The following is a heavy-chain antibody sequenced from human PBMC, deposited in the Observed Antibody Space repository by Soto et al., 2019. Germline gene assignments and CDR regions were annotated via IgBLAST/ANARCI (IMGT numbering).Heavy chain of an antibody. CDR1: GFTFSSYA. V-gene: IGHV3-23*01. Sequence: PGGSLRLSCAATGFTFSSYAMSWVRQAPGKGLEWVSVISGSGGRTDYADSVKGRFTTSRDNSKNTLYLQMNSLRVEDTAVYYCAKDRADYGDSRARFDPWGQGT. CDR3: AKDRADYGDSRARFDP. D-gene: IGHD4-17*01. J-gene: IGHJ5*02. CDR2: ISGSGGRT.